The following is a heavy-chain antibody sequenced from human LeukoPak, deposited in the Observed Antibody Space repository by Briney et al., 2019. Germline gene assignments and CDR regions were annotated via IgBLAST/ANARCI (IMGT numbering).Heavy chain of an antibody. D-gene: IGHD3-3*01. V-gene: IGHV4-30-4*08. Sequence: SQTLSLTCTVSGGSISSGDYYWSWIRQPPGEGLEWIGYIYYSGSTYYNPSLKSRVTISVDTSKNQFSLKLSSVTAADTAVYYCARTPTTSYYDFWSGYYWFDPWGQGTLVTVSS. CDR2: IYYSGST. CDR1: GGSISSGDYY. CDR3: ARTPTTSYYDFWSGYYWFDP. J-gene: IGHJ5*02.